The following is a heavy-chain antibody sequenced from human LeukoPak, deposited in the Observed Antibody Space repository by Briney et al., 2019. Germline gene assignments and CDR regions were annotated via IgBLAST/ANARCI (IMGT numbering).Heavy chain of an antibody. CDR3: VRVRGSSGLDV. V-gene: IGHV3-74*01. Sequence: GGSLRLSCAASGFTLSSCWMHWVRQAPGKGLAWVSRVNSDGRSTTYADSVKGRFTISRDNANNTLYLHMNSLRAEDTAVYYRVRVRGSSGLDVWGQGTTVTVSS. CDR2: VNSDGRST. J-gene: IGHJ6*02. CDR1: GFTLSSCW. D-gene: IGHD3-10*01.